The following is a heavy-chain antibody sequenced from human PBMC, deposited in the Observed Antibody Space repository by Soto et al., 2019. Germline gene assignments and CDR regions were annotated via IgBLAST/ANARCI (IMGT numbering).Heavy chain of an antibody. J-gene: IGHJ6*03. CDR1: GFTFSSYG. Sequence: QVQLVESGGGVVQPGRSLRLSCAASGFTFSSYGMHWVRQAPGKGLEWVAVIWYDGSNKYYADSVKGRFTISRDNSKNKLYLQMNSLRADDTAVYYCAKGYYGSGCYYTRTSYYYYYFDVWGKGTTVTVSS. D-gene: IGHD3-10*01. CDR2: IWYDGSNK. V-gene: IGHV3-33*06. CDR3: AKGYYGSGCYYTRTSYYYYYFDV.